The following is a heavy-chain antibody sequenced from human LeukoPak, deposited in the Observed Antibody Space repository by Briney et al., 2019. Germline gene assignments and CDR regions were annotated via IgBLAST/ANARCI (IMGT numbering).Heavy chain of an antibody. V-gene: IGHV1-69*05. D-gene: IGHD6-13*01. CDR2: IIPIFGTA. CDR3: ARELYSPYYMDV. Sequence: SVKVSCKASGGTFSSYAISWVRQAPGQGLEWMGGIIPIFGTANYAQKFQGRVTITTDESTSTAYMELSSLRSEDTAVYYCARELYSPYYMDVWGKGTTVTVSS. CDR1: GGTFSSYA. J-gene: IGHJ6*03.